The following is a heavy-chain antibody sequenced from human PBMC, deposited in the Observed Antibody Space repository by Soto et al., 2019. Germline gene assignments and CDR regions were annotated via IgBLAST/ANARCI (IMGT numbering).Heavy chain of an antibody. J-gene: IGHJ6*02. V-gene: IGHV3-11*01. CDR3: ARGGYSSGGRCLWKSTGMDV. D-gene: IGHD2-15*01. CDR2: ISSSGSTI. Sequence: QVQLVESGGGLVKPGGSLRLSCAASGFTFSDYYMTWVRQAPGKGLEWISYISSSGSTIFYAPSVKGRFTISRDNAKNSLDLQMDRLRTEDTAVYFCARGGYSSGGRCLWKSTGMDVWGRGTTVTVSS. CDR1: GFTFSDYY.